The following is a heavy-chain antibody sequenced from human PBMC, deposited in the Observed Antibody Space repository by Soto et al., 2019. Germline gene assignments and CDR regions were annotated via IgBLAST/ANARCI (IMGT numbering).Heavy chain of an antibody. CDR2: ITSSGSSI. D-gene: IGHD3-16*01. V-gene: IGHV3-48*02. J-gene: IGHJ5*02. Sequence: EVQLVESGGGLVQPGGSLRLSCAASGFTFSSYKMNWVRQAPGKGLEWISCITSSGSSIYYADSVKGRFTISRDNAKNSLYLQMNSLRDEDTAVYYCARGGGWFDPWGQGTLVTVSS. CDR3: ARGGGWFDP. CDR1: GFTFSSYK.